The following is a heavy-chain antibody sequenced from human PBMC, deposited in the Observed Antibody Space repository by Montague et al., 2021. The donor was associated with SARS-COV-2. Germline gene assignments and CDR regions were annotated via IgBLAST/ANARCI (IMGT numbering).Heavy chain of an antibody. J-gene: IGHJ6*02. Sequence: SETLSLTCTVAGGSFSSYYWSWVRQPPGRGLEWIGYIYYSGNTNYNPSLESRVTVSLDTAKNQISLKLSSVTAADTAVYYCAGGALMSYFLYYGMDVWGQGTTVTVSS. D-gene: IGHD2/OR15-2a*01. CDR3: AGGALMSYFLYYGMDV. V-gene: IGHV4-59*13. CDR2: IYYSGNT. CDR1: GGSFSSYY.